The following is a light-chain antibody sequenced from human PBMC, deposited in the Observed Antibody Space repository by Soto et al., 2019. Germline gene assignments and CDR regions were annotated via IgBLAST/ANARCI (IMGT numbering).Light chain of an antibody. V-gene: IGLV2-14*01. CDR1: SSDVGGYNY. CDR3: QSYDNSLSHTV. CDR2: EVS. J-gene: IGLJ1*01. Sequence: QSALTQPASVSGSPGQSITISCTGTSSDVGGYNYVSWYQHHPGKAPKLMIYEVSNRPSGVSNRFSGSKSGNTASLTISGLQAEDEADYYCQSYDNSLSHTVFGSGTKLTVL.